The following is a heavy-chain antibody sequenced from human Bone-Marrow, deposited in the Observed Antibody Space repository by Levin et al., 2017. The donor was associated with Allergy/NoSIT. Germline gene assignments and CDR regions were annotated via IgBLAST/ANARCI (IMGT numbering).Heavy chain of an antibody. CDR1: GGSISSGNYY. Sequence: SETLSLSFTVSGGSISSGNYYWGWIRQPPGKGLEWIGTISYSGRTYYNASLESRVTLSVDTSKNQFSLKLSAVTAADTAVFYCARHPAGVSMVRGILTASPLYYMDVWGKGTTVTVSS. J-gene: IGHJ6*03. V-gene: IGHV4-39*01. D-gene: IGHD3-10*01. CDR2: ISYSGRT. CDR3: ARHPAGVSMVRGILTASPLYYMDV.